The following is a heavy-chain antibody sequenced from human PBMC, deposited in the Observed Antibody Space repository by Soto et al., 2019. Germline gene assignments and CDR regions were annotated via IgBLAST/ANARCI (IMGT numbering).Heavy chain of an antibody. J-gene: IGHJ6*02. CDR2: ISSSSSYI. CDR3: ARRIAAVTKRGGMDV. Sequence: PGGSLRLSCAASGFTFSSYSMNWVRQAPGKGLEWVSSISSSSSYIYYADSVKGRFTISRDNAKNSLYLQMNSLRAEDTAVYYCARRIAAVTKRGGMDVWGQGTTVTVSS. V-gene: IGHV3-21*01. D-gene: IGHD6-13*01. CDR1: GFTFSSYS.